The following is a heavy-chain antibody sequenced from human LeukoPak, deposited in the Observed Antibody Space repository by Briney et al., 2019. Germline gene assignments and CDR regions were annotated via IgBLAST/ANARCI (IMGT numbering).Heavy chain of an antibody. CDR1: GGTFTGDY. CDR3: AREYYYDSSGYYYYYYGMDV. Sequence: SETLSLTCAVYGGTFTGDYWSWIRQSPGKALEWIGERDLGARITTYNPSLKSRVTISVDTSKNQFSLKLSSVTAADTAVYYCAREYYYDSSGYYYYYYGMDVWGQGTTVTVSS. CDR2: RDLGARIT. J-gene: IGHJ6*02. V-gene: IGHV4-34*01. D-gene: IGHD3-22*01.